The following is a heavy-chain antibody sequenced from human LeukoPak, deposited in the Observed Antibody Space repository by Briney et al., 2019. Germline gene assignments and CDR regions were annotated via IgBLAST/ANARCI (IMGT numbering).Heavy chain of an antibody. CDR1: GYSFTSYG. Sequence: ASVTVSCKPSGYSFTSYGISWVRQAPGQGLEWMGWISPYNGDTNYAQKFQGRVTMTTDTSTNTAYMELRSLRSDDTAVYYCVRSSDGSGWIPFDYWGQGTLVIVSS. V-gene: IGHV1-18*01. D-gene: IGHD6-19*01. CDR2: ISPYNGDT. J-gene: IGHJ4*02. CDR3: VRSSDGSGWIPFDY.